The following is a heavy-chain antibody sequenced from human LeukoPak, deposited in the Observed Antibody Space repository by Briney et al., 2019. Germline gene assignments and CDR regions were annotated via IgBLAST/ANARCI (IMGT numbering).Heavy chain of an antibody. D-gene: IGHD3-16*01. CDR1: GYTFTGYY. CDR3: ARSKLGEVAAKFDT. V-gene: IGHV1-2*04. Sequence: ASVKVSCKASGYTFTGYYMHWVRQAPGQGLEWMGWINPNSGGTNYAQKFQGWVTMTRDTSISTAYMELSRLRSDDTAVYYCARSKLGEVAAKFDTWGQGTLVTVSS. CDR2: INPNSGGT. J-gene: IGHJ5*02.